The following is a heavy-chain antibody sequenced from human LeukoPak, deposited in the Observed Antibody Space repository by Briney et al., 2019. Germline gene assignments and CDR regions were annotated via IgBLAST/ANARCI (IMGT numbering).Heavy chain of an antibody. V-gene: IGHV1-2*02. J-gene: IGHJ4*02. CDR2: INPNDRGT. Sequence: ASVKVSCKASGYTFTGYYMHWVRQAPGQGLEWMGWINPNDRGTKYAQKFQGRVTMTRDTSISTAYMDLSRLRSDDTAVYYCAREVVFDSSGYYYLGYWGQGTLVTVSS. CDR1: GYTFTGYY. CDR3: AREVVFDSSGYYYLGY. D-gene: IGHD3-22*01.